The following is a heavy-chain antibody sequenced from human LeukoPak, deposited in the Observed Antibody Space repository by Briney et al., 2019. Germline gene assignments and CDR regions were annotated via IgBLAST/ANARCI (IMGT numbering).Heavy chain of an antibody. Sequence: GGSLRLSCAASGFTFSSYSMNWLRQAPEKGLEWVSSISSSSSYIYYADSVKGRFTISRDNAKNSLYLQMNSLRAEDTAVYCCARGAGGQWLVNCDLGALETVVSVSS. D-gene: IGHD6-19*01. CDR1: GFTFSSYS. V-gene: IGHV3-21*01. J-gene: IGHJ5*02. CDR3: ARGAGGQWLVNCDL. CDR2: ISSSSSYI.